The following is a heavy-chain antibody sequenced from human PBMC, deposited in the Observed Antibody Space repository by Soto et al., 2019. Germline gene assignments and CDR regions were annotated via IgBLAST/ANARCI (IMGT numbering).Heavy chain of an antibody. CDR3: ARHRGSYHGGY. D-gene: IGHD1-26*01. V-gene: IGHV1-18*01. J-gene: IGHJ4*02. Sequence: QAQLVQSGAEVKKPGASVKVSCKASGYTFTSYGISWVRQAPGQGLELMGWISAYNGNTKYAQKLQGRVTMTTDTSTSTFYMVLSSLRPDDTAVYCCARHRGSYHGGYRGQGTLVTVSS. CDR2: ISAYNGNT. CDR1: GYTFTSYG.